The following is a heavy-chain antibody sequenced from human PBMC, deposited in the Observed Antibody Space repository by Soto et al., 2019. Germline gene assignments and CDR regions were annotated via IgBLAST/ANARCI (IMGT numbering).Heavy chain of an antibody. CDR2: ISSSGTPI. CDR3: ARDSGYSHFDS. Sequence: GGSLRLSCAASGFTFSDYYLSWIRQAPGKGLEWVSYISSSGTPIYYADSVKGRFTISRDNTKNSLYLQMNSLRAEDTAVYYCARDSGYSHFDSWGQGTTVTVSS. J-gene: IGHJ4*03. V-gene: IGHV3-11*01. CDR1: GFTFSDYY. D-gene: IGHD5-18*01.